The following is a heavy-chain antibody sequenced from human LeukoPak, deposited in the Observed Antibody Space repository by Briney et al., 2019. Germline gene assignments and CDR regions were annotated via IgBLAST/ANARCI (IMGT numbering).Heavy chain of an antibody. D-gene: IGHD5-18*01. CDR3: AKGHPYEYNDGGFDY. J-gene: IGHJ4*02. CDR1: GFTFNSYA. CDR2: MSYDGSDK. Sequence: PWRSLPLSCVASGFTFNSYAMHWVRQAPGKGLEWVALMSYDGSDKHYADSLKGRFTISRDSSKNTLYLQMNSLRADDTAVYYCAKGHPYEYNDGGFDYWGQGALDSVSS. V-gene: IGHV3-30*18.